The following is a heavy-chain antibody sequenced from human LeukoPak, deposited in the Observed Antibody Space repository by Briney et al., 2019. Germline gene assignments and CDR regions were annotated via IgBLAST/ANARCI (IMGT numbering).Heavy chain of an antibody. Sequence: ASVKVSCKASGYTFTSYGISWVRQAPGQGLEWMGWISAYNGNTNYAQKLRGRVTMTTDTSTSTAYMELRSLRSDDTAVYYCARDKKRDYYDSSGYSTWGQGTLVTVSS. CDR3: ARDKKRDYYDSSGYST. CDR1: GYTFTSYG. J-gene: IGHJ5*02. V-gene: IGHV1-18*01. D-gene: IGHD3-22*01. CDR2: ISAYNGNT.